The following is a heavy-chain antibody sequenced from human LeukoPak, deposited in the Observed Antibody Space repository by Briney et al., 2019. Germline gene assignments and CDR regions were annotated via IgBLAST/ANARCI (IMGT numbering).Heavy chain of an antibody. CDR3: ARGGYSGYDDAFDI. CDR1: GGSISSGGYS. Sequence: SETLSLTCAVSGGSISSGGYSWSWIWQPPGKGLEWIGYIYHSGSTYYNPSLKSRVTISVDRSKNQFSLKLSSVTAADTAVYYCARGGYSGYDDAFDIWGQGTMVTVSS. J-gene: IGHJ3*02. CDR2: IYHSGST. D-gene: IGHD5-12*01. V-gene: IGHV4-30-2*01.